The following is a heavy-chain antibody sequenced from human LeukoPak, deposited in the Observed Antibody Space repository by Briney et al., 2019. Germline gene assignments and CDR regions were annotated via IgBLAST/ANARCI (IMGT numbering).Heavy chain of an antibody. CDR1: GYTFTSYG. CDR2: ISAYNGNT. J-gene: IGHJ4*02. CDR3: ARGGDPDTAMVTVDY. V-gene: IGHV1-18*01. Sequence: GASVKVSCKASGYTFTSYGISWVRQAPGQGLEWMGWISAYNGNTNYAQKLQGRVNMTTDTSTSTAYMELRSLRSDDTAVYYCARGGDPDTAMVTVDYWGQGTLVTVSS. D-gene: IGHD5-18*01.